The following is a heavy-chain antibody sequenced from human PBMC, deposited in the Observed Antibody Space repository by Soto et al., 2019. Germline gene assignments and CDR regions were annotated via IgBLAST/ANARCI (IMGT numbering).Heavy chain of an antibody. CDR2: LVPVFGTA. CDR1: GGTFSSLA. V-gene: IGHV1-69*06. CDR3: ARSPGVFDS. Sequence: QVQLVQSGAEVKKPGSSVKVSCKASGGTFSSLAISWVRQAPGQGLEWMGGLVPVFGTANYAQKFQDRVTITADKSTRTSYMELSSLRSEDTAVYYWARSPGVFDSWGQGSLVTVSS. D-gene: IGHD3-10*01. J-gene: IGHJ4*02.